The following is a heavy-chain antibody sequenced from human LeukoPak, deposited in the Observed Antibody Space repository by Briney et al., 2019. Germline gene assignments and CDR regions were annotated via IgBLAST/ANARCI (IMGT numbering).Heavy chain of an antibody. CDR2: INHSGST. Sequence: SETLSLTCAVYGGSFSGYYWSWIRRPPGKGLEWIGEINHSGSTNYNPSLKSRVTISVDTSKNQFSLKLSSVTAADTAVYYCARAGITIFGVVIISDWFDPWGQGTLVTVSS. J-gene: IGHJ5*02. D-gene: IGHD3-3*01. V-gene: IGHV4-34*01. CDR3: ARAGITIFGVVIISDWFDP. CDR1: GGSFSGYY.